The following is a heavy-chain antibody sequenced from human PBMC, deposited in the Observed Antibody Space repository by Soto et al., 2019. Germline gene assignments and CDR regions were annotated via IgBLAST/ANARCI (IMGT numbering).Heavy chain of an antibody. J-gene: IGHJ6*02. CDR3: ARGALWQWLVPYGMDV. V-gene: IGHV3-21*01. CDR2: ISSSSSYI. CDR1: GFTFSSYS. D-gene: IGHD6-19*01. Sequence: EVQLVESGGGLVKPGGSLRLSCAASGFTFSSYSMNWVRQAPGKGLEWVSSISSSSSYIYYADSVKGRFTISRDNAKNSLYLQMNSLRAEDTAVYYCARGALWQWLVPYGMDVWGQGTTVTVSS.